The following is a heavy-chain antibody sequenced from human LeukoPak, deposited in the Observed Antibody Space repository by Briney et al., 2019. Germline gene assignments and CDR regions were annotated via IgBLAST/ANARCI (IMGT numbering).Heavy chain of an antibody. CDR2: INHSGST. V-gene: IGHV4-34*01. CDR1: GGSFSGYY. CDR3: ARVTHYYDSSGSNWPLDY. J-gene: IGHJ4*02. Sequence: SETLSLTCAVYGGSFSGYYWSWIRQPPGKGLEWIGEINHSGSTNYNPSLKSRVTISVDTSKNQFSLKLSSVTAADTAVYYCARVTHYYDSSGSNWPLDYWGQGTLVTVSS. D-gene: IGHD3-22*01.